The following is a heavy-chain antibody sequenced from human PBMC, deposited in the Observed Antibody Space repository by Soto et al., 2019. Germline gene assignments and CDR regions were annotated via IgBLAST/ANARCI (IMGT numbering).Heavy chain of an antibody. J-gene: IGHJ6*01. CDR2: IIPIFGTA. V-gene: IGHV1-69*01. CDR1: GGTFSSYA. CDR3: GRDGDGLGNSYFHFLLGKGV. D-gene: IGHD3-10*01. Sequence: QVQLVQSGAEVKKPGSSVKVSCKASGGTFSSYAISWVRQAPGQGLEWMGGIIPIFGTANYAQKFQGRVTITADEANGTGHMGLGRLRFEDTGVDLCGRDGDGLGNSYFHFLLGKGVWGQGNTVTVSS.